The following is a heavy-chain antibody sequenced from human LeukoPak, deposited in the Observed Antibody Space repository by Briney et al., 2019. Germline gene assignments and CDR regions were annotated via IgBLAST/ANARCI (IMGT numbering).Heavy chain of an antibody. Sequence: GGSLRLSCAASGFTFTNAWMSWVRQAPGKGLEWVSYISSSSSTIYYADSVKGRFTISRDNAKNSLYLQMNSLRAEDTAVYYCARDLYSSGWYYFDYWGQGTLVTVSS. D-gene: IGHD6-19*01. CDR1: GFTFTNAW. V-gene: IGHV3-48*01. J-gene: IGHJ4*02. CDR3: ARDLYSSGWYYFDY. CDR2: ISSSSSTI.